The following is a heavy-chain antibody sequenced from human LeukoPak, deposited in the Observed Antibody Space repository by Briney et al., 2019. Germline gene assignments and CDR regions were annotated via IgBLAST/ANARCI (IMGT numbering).Heavy chain of an antibody. D-gene: IGHD3-22*01. J-gene: IGHJ4*02. Sequence: GGSLRLSCAASGFTFSSYSMNWVRQAPGKGLEWVSSISSTSSFIYYADSLKGRFTISRDNAKNSLYLQMNSLRAEDTAVYYCAIYYDSSGYFIPPYYWGQGTLVTVSS. CDR1: GFTFSSYS. CDR2: ISSTSSFI. V-gene: IGHV3-21*01. CDR3: AIYYDSSGYFIPPYY.